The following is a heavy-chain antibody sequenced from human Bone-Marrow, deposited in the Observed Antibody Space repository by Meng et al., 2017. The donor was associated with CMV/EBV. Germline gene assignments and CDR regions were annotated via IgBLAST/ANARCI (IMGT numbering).Heavy chain of an antibody. V-gene: IGHV4-30-4*08. CDR1: GGSISSGDYY. J-gene: IGHJ4*02. Sequence: SETLSLICTVSGGSISSGDYYWSWIRQPPGKGLEWIGYIYYSGSTYYNPSLKSRVTISVDTSKNQFSLKLSSVTAADTAVYYCARDCGGDCSYFDYWGQGTLVTVSS. CDR2: IYYSGST. D-gene: IGHD2-21*01. CDR3: ARDCGGDCSYFDY.